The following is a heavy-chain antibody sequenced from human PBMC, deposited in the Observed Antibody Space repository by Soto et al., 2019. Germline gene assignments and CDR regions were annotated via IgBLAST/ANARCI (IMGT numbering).Heavy chain of an antibody. Sequence: ASVKVSCKASGYTFTSYGISWVRQAPGQGLEWMGWISAYNGNTNYAQKLQGRVTMTTDTSTSTAYMELRSLRSDDTAVYYCAREILVISLPTAFDIWGQGTMVTVSS. CDR3: AREILVISLPTAFDI. J-gene: IGHJ3*02. CDR2: ISAYNGNT. CDR1: GYTFTSYG. D-gene: IGHD2-15*01. V-gene: IGHV1-18*01.